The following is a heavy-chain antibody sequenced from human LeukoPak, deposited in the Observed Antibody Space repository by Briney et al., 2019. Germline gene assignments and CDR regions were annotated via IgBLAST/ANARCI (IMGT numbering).Heavy chain of an antibody. CDR1: GGSVSSGSYY. Sequence: SETLSLTCTVSGGSVSSGSYYWSWIRQPPGKGLEWIGYIYYSGSTNYNPSLKSRVTISVDTSKNQFSLKLSSVTAADTAVYYCARGRKVVVAATRVGSRHWFDPWGQGTLVTVSS. CDR3: ARGRKVVVAATRVGSRHWFDP. V-gene: IGHV4-61*01. D-gene: IGHD2-15*01. CDR2: IYYSGST. J-gene: IGHJ5*02.